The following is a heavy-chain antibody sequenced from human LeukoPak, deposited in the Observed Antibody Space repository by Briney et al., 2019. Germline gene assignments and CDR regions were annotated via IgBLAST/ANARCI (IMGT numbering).Heavy chain of an antibody. CDR3: AKEGSSGWYLWGHFDY. J-gene: IGHJ4*02. V-gene: IGHV3-23*01. D-gene: IGHD6-19*01. CDR1: GFTFSSYA. Sequence: PGGSLRLSCAASGFTFSSYAMSWVRQAPEKGLEWVSAISGSGGSTYYADSVKGRFTISRDNSKNTLYLQMNSLRAEDTAVYYCAKEGSSGWYLWGHFDYWGQGTLVTVSS. CDR2: ISGSGGST.